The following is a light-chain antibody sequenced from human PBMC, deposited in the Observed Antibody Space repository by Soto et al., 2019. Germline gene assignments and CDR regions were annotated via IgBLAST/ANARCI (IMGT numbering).Light chain of an antibody. V-gene: IGKV3-11*01. Sequence: EIVLTQSPATLSLSPGERATLCCRASQNVSSYLAWYQQKPGQAPRLLIYDASNRATGIPARFSGSGSGTDFTLTISSLEPEDFAVYYCQQRSNWPPSITFGQGTRLEIK. CDR3: QQRSNWPPSIT. J-gene: IGKJ5*01. CDR2: DAS. CDR1: QNVSSY.